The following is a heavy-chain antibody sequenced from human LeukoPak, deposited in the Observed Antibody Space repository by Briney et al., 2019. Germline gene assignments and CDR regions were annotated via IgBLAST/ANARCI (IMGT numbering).Heavy chain of an antibody. CDR3: ASYSSSARSFDY. D-gene: IGHD6-6*01. J-gene: IGHJ4*02. V-gene: IGHV4-30-2*01. Sequence: PSETLSLTCTVSGGSISSYSWSWIRQPPGKGLEWIGYIYHSGSTYYNPSLKSRVTISVDRSKNQFSLKLSSVTAADTAVYYCASYSSSARSFDYWGQGTLVTVSS. CDR2: IYHSGST. CDR1: GGSISSYS.